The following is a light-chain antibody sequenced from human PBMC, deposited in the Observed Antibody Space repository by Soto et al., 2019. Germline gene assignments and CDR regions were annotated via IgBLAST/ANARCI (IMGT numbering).Light chain of an antibody. CDR3: ETWDSNTYVV. CDR1: SGHSSYI. V-gene: IGLV4-60*03. Sequence: QPVLTQSSSASASLGSSVKLTCTLSSGHSSYIIAWHQQQPGKAPRYLMKLEGSGSYNKGSGVPDRFSGSSSGADRYLTISNLQSEDEADYYCETWDSNTYVVFGGGTK. J-gene: IGLJ2*01. CDR2: LEGSGSY.